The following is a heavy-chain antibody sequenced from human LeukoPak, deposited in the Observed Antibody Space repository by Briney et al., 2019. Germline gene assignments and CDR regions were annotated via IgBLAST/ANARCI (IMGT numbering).Heavy chain of an antibody. Sequence: KTSETLSLTCAVYIVSFSNYHWNWIRPTPAKGRVWIGEVNESGGTNISPSLRSRAILSVDTSKNQFSLKLISVTVADTAIYYCARGQGATVPQVGKNWFDPWGQGTRVTVSS. D-gene: IGHD1-26*01. CDR3: ARGQGATVPQVGKNWFDP. V-gene: IGHV4-34*04. J-gene: IGHJ5*02. CDR1: IVSFSNYH. CDR2: VNESGGT.